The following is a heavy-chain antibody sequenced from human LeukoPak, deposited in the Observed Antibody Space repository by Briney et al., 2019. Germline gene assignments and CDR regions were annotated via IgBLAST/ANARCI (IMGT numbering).Heavy chain of an antibody. D-gene: IGHD4-11*01. V-gene: IGHV4-59*08. CDR2: VYYTGST. CDR3: ATSLGSKNAFHI. Sequence: SETLSLTCTVSGGSISTQYWTWIRQPPGKGLEWIGNVYYTGSTNYNPSLKSRVSISVDTSKNQFSLKLTSVTAADTAVYYCATSLGSKNAFHIWGQGTMVTASS. CDR1: GGSISTQY. J-gene: IGHJ3*02.